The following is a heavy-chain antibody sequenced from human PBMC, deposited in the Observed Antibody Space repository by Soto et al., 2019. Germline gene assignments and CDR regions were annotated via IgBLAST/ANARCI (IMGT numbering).Heavy chain of an antibody. CDR1: GFTFSSYA. D-gene: IGHD2-15*01. CDR3: AKPSSGYCSGGSCHAANFDL. J-gene: IGHJ3*01. Sequence: EVQLLESGGGLVQPGGSLRLSCAASGFTFSSYAMTWVRQASGKGLEWVSIISRGSGDDTFYADSVKGRFTISRDNSKNTLKLQMSSVRAEETAIYYCAKPSSGYCSGGSCHAANFDLWGLGTVVTVSS. CDR2: ISRGSGDDT. V-gene: IGHV3-23*01.